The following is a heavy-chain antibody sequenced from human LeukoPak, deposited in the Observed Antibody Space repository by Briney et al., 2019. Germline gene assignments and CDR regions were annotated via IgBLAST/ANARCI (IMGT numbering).Heavy chain of an antibody. V-gene: IGHV3-48*01. CDR1: WFTLRCHN. D-gene: IGHD3-22*01. CDR3: ARDRNYYDTTDY. Sequence: WGFPRLPCAAPWFTLRCHNMKLGRPAPREGVGGVSYISSDSSTIYYADSLKGRFTISRDNAKNSLFLQMNSLRAEDAAVYYCARDRNYYDTTDYWGQGTLVTVSS. J-gene: IGHJ4*02. CDR2: ISSDSSTI.